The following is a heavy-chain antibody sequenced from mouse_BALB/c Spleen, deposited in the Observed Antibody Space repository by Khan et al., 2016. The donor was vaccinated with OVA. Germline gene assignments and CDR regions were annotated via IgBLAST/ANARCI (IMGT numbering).Heavy chain of an antibody. V-gene: IGHV5-12-2*01. J-gene: IGHJ2*01. CDR2: ISNGGGST. CDR3: ARHGNYVSFAY. Sequence: EVELVESGGGLVQPGGSLKLSCAASGFTFSSYIMSWVRQTPEKRLEWVAYISNGGGSTYYLDTVKGRFTISRDNAKNTLYLQMSSLTSEDTAMYYCARHGNYVSFAYWGQGTTLTVSS. CDR1: GFTFSSYI. D-gene: IGHD2-1*01.